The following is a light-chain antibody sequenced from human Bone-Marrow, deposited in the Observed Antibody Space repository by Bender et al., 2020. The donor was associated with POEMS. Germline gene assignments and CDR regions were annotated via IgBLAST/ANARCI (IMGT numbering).Light chain of an antibody. Sequence: QSALTQPASVSGSPGQSITISCTGTNYDVGSYHLVSWYQQQPGKVPKLIIYEGTKRPSGVSNRFSGSKSGNTASLTISGLQAEDEGDYYCCSYAGRKLIFGGGTKLTVL. CDR2: EGT. CDR1: NYDVGSYHL. CDR3: CSYAGRKLI. V-gene: IGLV2-23*01. J-gene: IGLJ2*01.